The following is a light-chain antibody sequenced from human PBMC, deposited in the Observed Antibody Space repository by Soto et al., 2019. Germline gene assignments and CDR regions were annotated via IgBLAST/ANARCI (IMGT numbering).Light chain of an antibody. CDR2: GAS. CDR1: QSVSRN. Sequence: EIVMTQSPATLSVSPGERATLSCRASQSVSRNIAWYQQKPGQAPRLLIYGASTRAIGIPARFSGSGSGTEFTLTISSRQSEDFAVYYCQQYNNWPTWAFGQGTKVEIK. CDR3: QQYNNWPTWA. V-gene: IGKV3-15*01. J-gene: IGKJ1*01.